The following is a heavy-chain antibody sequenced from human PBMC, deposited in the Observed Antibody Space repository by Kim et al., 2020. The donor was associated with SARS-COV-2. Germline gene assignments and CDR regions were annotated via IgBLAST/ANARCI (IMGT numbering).Heavy chain of an antibody. Sequence: ASVKVSCKASGYTFTSYGISWVRQATGLGFGRKGWICAYNGNTNYAQNLQGRVTMTTATSTSTAYMELRSLRPDDMAEYYCTSSGDSSYYYHAMDVWGK. CDR2: ICAYNGNT. V-gene: IGHV1-18*03. CDR1: GYTFTSYG. J-gene: IGHJ6*04. CDR3: TSSGDSSYYYHAMDV. D-gene: IGHD3-10*01.